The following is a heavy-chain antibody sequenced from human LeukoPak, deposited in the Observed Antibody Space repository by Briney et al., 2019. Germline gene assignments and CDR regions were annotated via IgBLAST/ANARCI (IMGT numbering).Heavy chain of an antibody. CDR2: VNSNGGT. J-gene: IGHJ5*02. V-gene: IGHV4-59*01. CDR1: GGSISTFS. Sequence: SETLSLTCTVSGGSISTFSWNWIRQPPGQGLEWIGYVNSNGGTYNNPSLKSRVTVSLGMSKNQFSLKLSSATAADTAVYYCARDAGGTWFDPWGQGILVTVSS. CDR3: ARDAGGTWFDP.